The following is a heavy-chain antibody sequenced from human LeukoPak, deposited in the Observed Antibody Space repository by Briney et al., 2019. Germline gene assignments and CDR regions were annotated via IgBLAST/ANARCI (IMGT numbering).Heavy chain of an antibody. D-gene: IGHD6-19*01. CDR3: ARGSGWCDY. CDR1: GFTFSGYW. Sequence: GGSLRLSCAASGFTFSGYWMTWVRQAPGKGLEWVANRKDDGSQKYYVDSVKGRFTVSRDNAKNSLYLQINSLRAEDTAVYYCARGSGWCDYWGQGTLVTVSS. V-gene: IGHV3-7*03. CDR2: RKDDGSQK. J-gene: IGHJ4*02.